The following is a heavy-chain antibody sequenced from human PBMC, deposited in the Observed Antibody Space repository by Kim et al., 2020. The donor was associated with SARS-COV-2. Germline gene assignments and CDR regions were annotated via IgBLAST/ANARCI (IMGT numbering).Heavy chain of an antibody. V-gene: IGHV4-39*01. J-gene: IGHJ4*01. CDR3: VRHHGPPDY. Sequence: SETLSLTCIVSGGSISSSSYYWGWIRQPPGKGLEWIGSIPYSGDTSYNPSLKSRVTMSVDTSKKQFSLKLTSLTAADTAAYFCVRHHGPPDYCGHGTLV. CDR2: IPYSGDT. CDR1: GGSISSSSYY.